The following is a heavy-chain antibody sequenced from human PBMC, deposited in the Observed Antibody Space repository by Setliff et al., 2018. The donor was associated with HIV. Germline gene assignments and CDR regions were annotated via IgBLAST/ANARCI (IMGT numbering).Heavy chain of an antibody. Sequence: PSETLSLTCSVSGGSMSSYYWSWIRQTASKGLEWIGRIYTSGSIIYNPSLRSRVTMSVDTSKSQFSLKLSSVTAADTAVYYCARVFPPTRGAPFGIPPGAFDIWGQGTMVTVSS. CDR1: GGSMSSYY. CDR3: ARVFPPTRGAPFGIPPGAFDI. D-gene: IGHD2-21*01. CDR2: IYTSGSI. V-gene: IGHV4-4*07. J-gene: IGHJ3*02.